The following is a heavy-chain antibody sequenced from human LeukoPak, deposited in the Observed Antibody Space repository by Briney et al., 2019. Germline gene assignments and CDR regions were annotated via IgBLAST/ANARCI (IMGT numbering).Heavy chain of an antibody. J-gene: IGHJ4*02. V-gene: IGHV4-4*07. CDR1: GGSISSYY. D-gene: IGHD3-10*01. CDR3: SRGAVYGSGSPFDY. Sequence: SETLSLTCTVSGGSISSYYWSWIRQPAGKGLEWIGRIYTSGSTNYNPSLKSRVTMSVDTSKNQFSLKLSSVTAADTAVYYCSRGAVYGSGSPFDYWGQGTLVTVSS. CDR2: IYTSGST.